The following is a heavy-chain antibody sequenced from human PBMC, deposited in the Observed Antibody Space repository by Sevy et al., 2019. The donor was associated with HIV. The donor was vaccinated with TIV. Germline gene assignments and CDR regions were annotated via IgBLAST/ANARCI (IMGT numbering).Heavy chain of an antibody. Sequence: GSLSLSCAASGFTFTLYAIHWVRQPPGKGLEWVALISYSGTNKYYADSVKGRFTISRDDSKNTAYLQMNNLRTDDTAVYYCARVAVEYCTDDCYHRFDYWGQGTQVTVSS. CDR1: GFTFTLYA. J-gene: IGHJ4*02. CDR2: ISYSGTNK. V-gene: IGHV3-30-3*01. D-gene: IGHD2-21*02. CDR3: ARVAVEYCTDDCYHRFDY.